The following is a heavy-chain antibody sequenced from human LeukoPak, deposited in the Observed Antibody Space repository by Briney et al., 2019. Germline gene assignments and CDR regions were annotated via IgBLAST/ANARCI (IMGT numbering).Heavy chain of an antibody. Sequence: PSETLSLTCAVSGGSISSGGYSWSWIRQPPGKGLEWIGYIYHSGSTYYNPGLKSRVTISVDRSKTQFSLKLSSVTAADTAVYYCARVDYYYGMDVWGQGTTVTVSS. J-gene: IGHJ6*02. CDR3: ARVDYYYGMDV. CDR1: GGSISSGGYS. CDR2: IYHSGST. V-gene: IGHV4-30-2*01.